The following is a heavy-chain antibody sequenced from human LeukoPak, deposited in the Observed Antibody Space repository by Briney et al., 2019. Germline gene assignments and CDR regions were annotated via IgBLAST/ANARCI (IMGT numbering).Heavy chain of an antibody. D-gene: IGHD2-21*02. V-gene: IGHV1-69*04. CDR1: GGTFSSYA. Sequence: AASVKVSCKASGGTFSSYAISWVRQAPGQGLEWMGRIIPILGIANYAQKFQGRVTITAGKSTSTAYMELSSLRSEDTAVYYCAREENPAYGLLPNDYWGQGTLVTVSS. J-gene: IGHJ4*02. CDR3: AREENPAYGLLPNDY. CDR2: IIPILGIA.